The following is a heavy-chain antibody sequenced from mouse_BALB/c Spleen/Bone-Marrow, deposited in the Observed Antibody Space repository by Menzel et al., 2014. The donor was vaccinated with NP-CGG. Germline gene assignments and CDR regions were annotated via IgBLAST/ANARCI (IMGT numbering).Heavy chain of an antibody. J-gene: IGHJ3*01. D-gene: IGHD1-1*01. CDR2: IWGDGST. CDR1: GFSLTGYG. Sequence: QVQLQQSGPGLVAPSQSLSITCTVSGFSLTGYGVNWVRQPPGKGLERLGMIWGDGSTDYNSALKSRLSISKDNSKSQVFLKMHSLQSDDTARYYCARRGDYGAWFAYWGQGTLVTVSA. V-gene: IGHV2-6-7*01. CDR3: ARRGDYGAWFAY.